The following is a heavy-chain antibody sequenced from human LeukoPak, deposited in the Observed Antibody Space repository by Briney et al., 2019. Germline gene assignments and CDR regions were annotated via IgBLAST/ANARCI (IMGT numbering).Heavy chain of an antibody. D-gene: IGHD6-19*01. CDR2: IYYNGDT. V-gene: IGHV4-59*03. CDR3: AKGGWSLDI. J-gene: IGHJ3*02. CDR1: GGSISGSY. Sequence: SETLSLTCTVSGGSISGSYWSWIRQSPGKGLEWIGYIYYNGDTDYNPSLRSRLTMSVDTSKNQFSLKLTSVTAADTALYYCAKGGWSLDIWGQGTMVTVSS.